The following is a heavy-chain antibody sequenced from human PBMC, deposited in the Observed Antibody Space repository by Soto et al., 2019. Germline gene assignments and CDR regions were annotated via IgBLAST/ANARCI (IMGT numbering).Heavy chain of an antibody. CDR1: GGTFNTYA. CDR3: AREVQVHTPAFGY. Sequence: QVQLVQSGAEMKKPGSSVKVSCQSSGGTFNTYAMNWVRQAPGQGPEWMGGISPMFGAANYAPKFQGRVTITDDESTGTSYMKLSSLTSEDTALYFCAREVQVHTPAFGYWGQGTLVTVSS. J-gene: IGHJ4*02. V-gene: IGHV1-69*19. CDR2: ISPMFGAA. D-gene: IGHD3-10*01.